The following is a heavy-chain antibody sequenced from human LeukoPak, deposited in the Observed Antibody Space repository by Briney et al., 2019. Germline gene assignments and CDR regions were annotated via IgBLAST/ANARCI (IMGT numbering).Heavy chain of an antibody. D-gene: IGHD6-13*01. V-gene: IGHV3-23*01. J-gene: IGHJ4*02. Sequence: GGSLRLSCAASGFTFSSYAMSWVRQAPGKGLEWVSYISDSGGSTYYADSVKGRFTISRDNSKNTLYLQMNSLRAEDTAVYYCAKPEDRYSSPDYWGQGTLVTVSS. CDR2: ISDSGGST. CDR3: AKPEDRYSSPDY. CDR1: GFTFSSYA.